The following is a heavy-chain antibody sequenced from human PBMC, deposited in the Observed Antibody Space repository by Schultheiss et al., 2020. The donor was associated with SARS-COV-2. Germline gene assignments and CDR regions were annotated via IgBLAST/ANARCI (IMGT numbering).Heavy chain of an antibody. V-gene: IGHV3-11*04. J-gene: IGHJ6*02. D-gene: IGHD6-6*01. CDR1: GFTFSDYY. CDR2: ISSSGSTI. CDR3: ARAERGSSSVPPHYYYGMDV. Sequence: GESLKISCAASGFTFSDYYMSWIRQAPGKGLEWVSYISSSGSTIYYADSVKGRFTISRDNAKNSLYLQMNSLRAEDTAVYYCARAERGSSSVPPHYYYGMDVWGQGTTVTVSS.